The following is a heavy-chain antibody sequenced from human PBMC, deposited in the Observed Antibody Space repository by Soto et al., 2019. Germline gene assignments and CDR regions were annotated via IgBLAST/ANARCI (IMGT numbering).Heavy chain of an antibody. CDR1: GFTFSTHY. CDR2: IRQDGNEI. Sequence: EVQLVESGGDLVQPGGSLRLSCAAFGFTFSTHYMTWFRQAPGKGLEWVANIRQDGNEIYYLDSVRGRFTISRDNAKNSLFLQMNSLRAEDTGVYYCARVGGAWSSDFWGRGTQVTVSS. J-gene: IGHJ2*01. CDR3: ARVGGAWSSDF. D-gene: IGHD3-10*01. V-gene: IGHV3-7*01.